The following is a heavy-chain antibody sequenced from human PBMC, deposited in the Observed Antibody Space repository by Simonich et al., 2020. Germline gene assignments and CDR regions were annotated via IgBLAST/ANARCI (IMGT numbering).Heavy chain of an antibody. CDR3: ARHAGFAFDI. D-gene: IGHD6-13*01. Sequence: QLQLQESGPGLVKPSATLSLTCTVSGGSISSSSYYWGWIRQPPGKGLEWIGSIYNRGSTYYNPSLKGRVTISVDTSKNQFSLKLSSVTAADTAVYYCARHAGFAFDIWGQGTMVTVSS. J-gene: IGHJ3*02. CDR2: IYNRGST. V-gene: IGHV4-39*01. CDR1: GGSISSSSYY.